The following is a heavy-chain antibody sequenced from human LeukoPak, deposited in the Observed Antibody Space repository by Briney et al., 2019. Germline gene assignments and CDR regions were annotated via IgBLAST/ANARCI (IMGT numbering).Heavy chain of an antibody. J-gene: IGHJ6*04. CDR2: ISSSGSTI. D-gene: IGHD3-10*02. CDR3: SGIGITMIGGV. CDR1: GFTFSSYE. V-gene: IGHV3-48*03. Sequence: PGGSLRLSCAASGFTFSSYEMNWVRQAPGKGLEWVSYISSSGSTIYYADSVKGRFTISRDNAKNTLYLQMNSLRSEDTAVSYCSGIGITMIGGVWGKGTTVTISS.